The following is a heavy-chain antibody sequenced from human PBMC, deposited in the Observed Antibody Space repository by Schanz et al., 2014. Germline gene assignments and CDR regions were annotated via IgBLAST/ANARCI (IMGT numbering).Heavy chain of an antibody. J-gene: IGHJ4*02. Sequence: EVHLLESGGGLVQPGGSLRLSCAASGFTFSNHALSWVRQAPGKGLEWVSGISGSGGSTYDADSVKGRFTISRDNSKNTLYLQMNSLRAEDTAVYYCAKDHAGSDILTALGNWGQGTLXTVSS. D-gene: IGHD3-9*01. CDR1: GFTFSNHA. V-gene: IGHV3-23*01. CDR2: ISGSGGST. CDR3: AKDHAGSDILTALGN.